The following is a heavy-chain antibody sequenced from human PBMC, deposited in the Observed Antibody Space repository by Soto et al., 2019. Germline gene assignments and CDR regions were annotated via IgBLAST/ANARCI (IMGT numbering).Heavy chain of an antibody. CDR3: ASPTLGAFDI. CDR1: DGSISISNYY. J-gene: IGHJ3*02. CDR2: VYYSGST. Sequence: SETLSVTCTFSDGSISISNYYWGWIRQPPGKGLEWIGSVYYSGSTSYNSSLKSRVTISVDTSKNQFSLRLSSVTAADTAVYYCASPTLGAFDIWGQGTMVTVSS. V-gene: IGHV4-39*01. D-gene: IGHD3-16*01.